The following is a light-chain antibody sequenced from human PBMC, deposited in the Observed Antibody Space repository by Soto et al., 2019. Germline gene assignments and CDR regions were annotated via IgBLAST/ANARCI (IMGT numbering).Light chain of an antibody. J-gene: IGKJ4*01. CDR1: QSVSSK. Sequence: EIVMTQSPATLSVSPGEGATLSCRASQSVSSKLAWYQQKPGQAPRLLIYGASTRATDIPARFSGSGSGTEFTLTISSLQPEDFATYYCQQSYSTLTFGGGTKVDI. CDR2: GAS. CDR3: QQSYSTLT. V-gene: IGKV3-15*01.